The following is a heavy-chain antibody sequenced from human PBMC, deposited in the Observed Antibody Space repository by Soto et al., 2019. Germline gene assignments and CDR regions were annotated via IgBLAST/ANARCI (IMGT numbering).Heavy chain of an antibody. CDR3: AKARISSGWYANWFDP. Sequence: GGSLRLSCAASGFTFSSYAMSWVRQAPGKGLEWVSAISGSGGSTYYADSVKGRFTISRDNSKNTLYLQMNSLRAEDTAVYYCAKARISSGWYANWFDPWGQGTLVTVSS. CDR1: GFTFSSYA. V-gene: IGHV3-23*01. J-gene: IGHJ5*02. CDR2: ISGSGGST. D-gene: IGHD6-19*01.